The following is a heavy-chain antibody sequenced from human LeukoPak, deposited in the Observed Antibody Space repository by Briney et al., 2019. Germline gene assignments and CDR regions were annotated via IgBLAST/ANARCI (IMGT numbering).Heavy chain of an antibody. CDR1: GGSISSGDYY. J-gene: IGHJ3*02. CDR3: ARDPATGTTGDAFDI. V-gene: IGHV4-30-4*01. Sequence: KPSQTLSLTCTVSGGSISSGDYYWSWIRQPPGKGLEWIGYIYYSGRTYYNPSLKSRVTISVDTSKNQFSLKLSSVTAADTAVYYCARDPATGTTGDAFDIWGQGTMVTVSS. D-gene: IGHD1-1*01. CDR2: IYYSGRT.